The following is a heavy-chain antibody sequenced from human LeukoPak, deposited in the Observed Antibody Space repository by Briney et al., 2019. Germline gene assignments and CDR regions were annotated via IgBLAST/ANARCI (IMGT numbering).Heavy chain of an antibody. V-gene: IGHV1-18*01. D-gene: IGHD5-18*01. CDR3: ARVVRTAMAKDGPVGFDY. CDR2: ISAYNGNT. J-gene: IGHJ4*02. CDR1: GYTFTSYG. Sequence: ASVKVSCKASGYTFTSYGISWVRQAPGQGLEWMGWISAYNGNTNYAQKLQGRVTMTTDTSTSTAYMELRSLRSDDTAVYYCARVVRTAMAKDGPVGFDYWGQGTLVTVSS.